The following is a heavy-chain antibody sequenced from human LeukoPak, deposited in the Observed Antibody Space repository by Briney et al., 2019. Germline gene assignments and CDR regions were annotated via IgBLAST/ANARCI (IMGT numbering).Heavy chain of an antibody. CDR3: ASIPGLAAAGKRGYFDL. CDR2: IYYSGST. V-gene: IGHV4-59*01. J-gene: IGHJ2*01. Sequence: PSETLSLTCTVSGGSISSYYWSWIRQPPGKGLEGIGYIYYSGSTNYNPSLKSRVTISVDTSKNQFSLKLSSVTAADTAVYYCASIPGLAAAGKRGYFDLWGRGPLVTVSS. CDR1: GGSISSYY. D-gene: IGHD6-13*01.